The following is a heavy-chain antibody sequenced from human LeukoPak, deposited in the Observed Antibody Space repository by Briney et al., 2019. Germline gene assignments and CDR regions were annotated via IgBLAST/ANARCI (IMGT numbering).Heavy chain of an antibody. J-gene: IGHJ4*02. CDR3: ARGGDIVVVVAAETEYYFDY. CDR1: GFTFSSYW. CDR2: IKQDGREK. V-gene: IGHV3-7*03. D-gene: IGHD2-15*01. Sequence: GGSLRLSCAASGFTFSSYWMSWVRQAPGKGLEWVANIKQDGREKYYVDSVKGRFTISRDNAKNSLYLQMNSLRDEDTAVYYCARGGDIVVVVAAETEYYFDYWGQGTLVTVSS.